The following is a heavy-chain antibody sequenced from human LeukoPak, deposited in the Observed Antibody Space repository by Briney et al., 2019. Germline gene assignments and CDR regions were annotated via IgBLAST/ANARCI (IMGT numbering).Heavy chain of an antibody. V-gene: IGHV4-39*07. Sequence: SETLSLTCTVSGDSISKSNYYWGWIRQPPGKDLECIGTIYYSGRTYYNPSLTSRVTLSVDTSKNQFSLKLNSVTAADTAVYYCARILYSSNIDYWGEGTLVTVS. CDR1: GDSISKSNYY. CDR2: IYYSGRT. D-gene: IGHD6-19*01. CDR3: ARILYSSNIDY. J-gene: IGHJ4*02.